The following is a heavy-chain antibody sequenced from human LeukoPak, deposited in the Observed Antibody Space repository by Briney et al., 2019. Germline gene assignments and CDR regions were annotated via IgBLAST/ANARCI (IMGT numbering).Heavy chain of an antibody. J-gene: IGHJ4*02. Sequence: GGSLRLSCAASGFIFTNHWMSWVRQAPGKGLEWVASIKKDGSEQYYMDSVKGRFTISRDNAKNSLNLEINSLRADDTAVYYCVRLFVETAYRPFDFRGQGILVIVSS. D-gene: IGHD3-16*01. CDR1: GFIFTNHW. V-gene: IGHV3-7*01. CDR3: VRLFVETAYRPFDF. CDR2: IKKDGSEQ.